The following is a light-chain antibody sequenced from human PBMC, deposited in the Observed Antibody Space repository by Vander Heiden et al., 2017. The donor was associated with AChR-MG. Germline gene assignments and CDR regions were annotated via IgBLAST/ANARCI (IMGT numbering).Light chain of an antibody. Sequence: DIQMTQFPSSLSASIGDRVTITCRPSQGINYYLNWYQQKPGQAPKLLIYAASNLQNGVPSRFSGNFSGTDYTLTISSLQPEDCGTYYCQQTDNTPPWSFGQGTTV. CDR2: AAS. J-gene: IGKJ1*01. CDR1: QGINYY. CDR3: QQTDNTPPWS. V-gene: IGKV1-39*01.